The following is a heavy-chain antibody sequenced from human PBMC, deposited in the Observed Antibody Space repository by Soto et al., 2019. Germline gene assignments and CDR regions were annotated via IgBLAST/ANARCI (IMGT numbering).Heavy chain of an antibody. CDR3: AKVSGGRLLLWGHEYSQH. D-gene: IGHD3-16*01. CDR1: GFTFSSYA. J-gene: IGHJ1*01. V-gene: IGHV3-23*01. CDR2: ISGSGGST. Sequence: EVQLLESGGGLVQPGGSLRLSCAASGFTFSSYAMSWVRQAPGKGLEWVSSISGSGGSTYYAHFVKGRFTISRDNSKNTLYLKMNSVRAEDTAVYYCAKVSGGRLLLWGHEYSQHRGQGTLDTVSS.